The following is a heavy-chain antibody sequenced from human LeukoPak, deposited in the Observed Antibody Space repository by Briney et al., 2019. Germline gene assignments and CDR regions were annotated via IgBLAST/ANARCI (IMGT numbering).Heavy chain of an antibody. D-gene: IGHD6-19*01. Sequence: SETLSLTCSVSGGFISDYYWYWIRQPAGKGLEWIGRISATDSTNYSPSLMSRVTMSVDTSQNQFSLTLHSVTAADTAVYYCARGGWSLDYWGQGTLVTVSS. CDR2: ISATDST. V-gene: IGHV4-4*07. J-gene: IGHJ4*02. CDR3: ARGGWSLDY. CDR1: GGFISDYY.